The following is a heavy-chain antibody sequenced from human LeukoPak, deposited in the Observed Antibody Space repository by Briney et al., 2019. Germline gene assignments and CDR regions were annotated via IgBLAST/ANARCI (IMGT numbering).Heavy chain of an antibody. CDR2: IKQDGSEK. J-gene: IGHJ5*02. Sequence: GGSLRLSCAASGFTFSSYWMSWVRQAPGMGLEWVANIKQDGSEKYYVDSVKGRFTISRDNAKNSLYLQMNSLRAEDTAVYYCAKSGTPIGYWFDPWGQGTLVTVSS. D-gene: IGHD1-14*01. V-gene: IGHV3-7*01. CDR1: GFTFSSYW. CDR3: AKSGTPIGYWFDP.